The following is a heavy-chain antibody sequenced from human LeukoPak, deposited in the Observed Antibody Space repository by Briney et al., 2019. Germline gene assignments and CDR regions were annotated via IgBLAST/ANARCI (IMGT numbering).Heavy chain of an antibody. CDR3: ARGQGGSYSTFLYYMDV. J-gene: IGHJ6*03. V-gene: IGHV4-34*01. D-gene: IGHD3-10*01. CDR2: INHSGST. Sequence: SETLSLTCAVYGGSFNAYYWSWIRQPPEKGLEWIGEINHSGSTNYNASLKSRVTISVDTSKNQFSLKLSSVTAADTAVYYCARGQGGSYSTFLYYMDVWGKGTTVTVFS. CDR1: GGSFNAYY.